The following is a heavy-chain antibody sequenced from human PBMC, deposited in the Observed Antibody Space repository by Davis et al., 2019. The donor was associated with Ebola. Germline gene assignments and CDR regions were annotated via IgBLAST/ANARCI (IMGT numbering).Heavy chain of an antibody. CDR3: ARDHGDCFDY. CDR2: ISAYNGNT. J-gene: IGHJ4*02. Sequence: ASVKVSCKASGYTFTSYYMHWVRQAPGQGLEWMGWISAYNGNTNYAQKLQGRVTMTTDTSTSTAYMELRSLRSDDTAVYYCARDHGDCFDYWGQGTLVTVSS. D-gene: IGHD4-17*01. CDR1: GYTFTSYY. V-gene: IGHV1-18*04.